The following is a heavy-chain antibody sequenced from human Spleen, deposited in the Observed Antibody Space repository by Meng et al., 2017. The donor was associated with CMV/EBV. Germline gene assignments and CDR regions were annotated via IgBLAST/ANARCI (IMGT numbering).Heavy chain of an antibody. J-gene: IGHJ4*02. CDR1: CYPFTHYG. CDR3: ARVYGSWYLDY. Sequence: SCTASCYPFTHYGFSWVRQAPGQGLEWMGWISAYNGNTKYAEKFQGRVTMTTDTLTSTAYMEVRSLRSDDTAVYYCARVYGSWYLDYWGQGTLVTVSS. D-gene: IGHD6-13*01. CDR2: ISAYNGNT. V-gene: IGHV1-18*04.